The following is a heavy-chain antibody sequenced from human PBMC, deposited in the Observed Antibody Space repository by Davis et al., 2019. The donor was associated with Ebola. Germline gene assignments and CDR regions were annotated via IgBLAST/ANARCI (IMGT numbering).Heavy chain of an antibody. D-gene: IGHD1-1*01. CDR2: IYPGDSDT. CDR3: ASPTGTTGAVGAFDI. Sequence: GESLKISCKGSGYSFTSYWIGWVRQMPGKGLEWMGIIYPGDSDTRYSPSFQGQVTISADKSISTAYLQWSSLKASDTAMYHCASPTGTTGAVGAFDIWGQGTMVTVSS. V-gene: IGHV5-51*01. J-gene: IGHJ3*02. CDR1: GYSFTSYW.